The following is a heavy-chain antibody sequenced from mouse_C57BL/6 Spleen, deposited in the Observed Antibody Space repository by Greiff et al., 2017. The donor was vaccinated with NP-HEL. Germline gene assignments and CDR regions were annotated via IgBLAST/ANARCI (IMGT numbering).Heavy chain of an antibody. V-gene: IGHV1-82*01. Sequence: QVQLQQSGPELVKPGASVKISCKASGYAFSSSWMNWVKQRPGKGLEWIGRIYPGDGDTNYNGKFKGKATLTADKSSSTAYMQLSSLTSEDSAVYFCAREDSSGPHYYAMDDWGQGTSVTVSS. CDR3: AREDSSGPHYYAMDD. D-gene: IGHD3-2*02. CDR2: IYPGDGDT. J-gene: IGHJ4*01. CDR1: GYAFSSSW.